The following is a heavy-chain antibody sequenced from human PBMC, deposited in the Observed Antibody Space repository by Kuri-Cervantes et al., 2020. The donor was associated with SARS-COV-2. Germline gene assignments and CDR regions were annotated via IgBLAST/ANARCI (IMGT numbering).Heavy chain of an antibody. J-gene: IGHJ5*02. CDR1: GFTFSSYG. CDR3: ARDVRYSGSYQCTS. CDR2: IWYDGINK. Sequence: GGSLRLSCAASGFTFSSYGMHWVRQAPGKGLEWVALIWYDGINKYYADPVKGRFTISRDNSKNTLYLQMNSLRAEDTAVYYCARDVRYSGSYQCTSWGQGTVVTVSS. D-gene: IGHD1-26*01. V-gene: IGHV3-33*01.